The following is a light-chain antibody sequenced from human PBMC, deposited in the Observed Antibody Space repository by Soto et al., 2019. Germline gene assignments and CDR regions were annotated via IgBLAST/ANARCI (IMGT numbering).Light chain of an antibody. CDR3: QQYGSSPPYT. J-gene: IGKJ2*01. V-gene: IGKV3-20*01. CDR2: GAS. CDR1: QSVSSTY. Sequence: EIVLTQFPGTLSLSPGERATLSCRASQSVSSTYLAWYQQKPDQAPRLLIYGASSRATGIPDRFSGSGSGKDFTLTISRLEPEDFAVYYCQQYGSSPPYTFGQGTKLEIK.